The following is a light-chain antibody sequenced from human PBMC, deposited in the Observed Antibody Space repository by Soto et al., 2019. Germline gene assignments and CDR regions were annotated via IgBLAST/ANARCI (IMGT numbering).Light chain of an antibody. CDR1: QGISNW. V-gene: IGKV1-12*01. CDR3: QRVNSFPPT. J-gene: IGKJ2*01. CDR2: AAS. Sequence: DIQMTQSPSFVSAPVGDRVTITCRASQGISNWLTWYQQKPGKAPKLLIYAASSLQSGVPSRFSGSASGTDLTMSISALQPENFAIYYCQRVNSFPPTVGHGTKLETK.